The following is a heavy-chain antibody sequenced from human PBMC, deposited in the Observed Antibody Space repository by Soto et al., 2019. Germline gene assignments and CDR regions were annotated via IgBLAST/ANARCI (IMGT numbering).Heavy chain of an antibody. CDR3: ARLSDY. Sequence: GESLTISCLASGYSFAPYWISWVRQMPGKGLEWMGRIDPSDSKTYYSPSFQGHVTISADKSTSTAYLQLNNLKASDTAMYYCARLSDYWGQGTQVTVSS. V-gene: IGHV5-10-1*01. CDR2: IDPSDSKT. CDR1: GYSFAPYW. J-gene: IGHJ4*02.